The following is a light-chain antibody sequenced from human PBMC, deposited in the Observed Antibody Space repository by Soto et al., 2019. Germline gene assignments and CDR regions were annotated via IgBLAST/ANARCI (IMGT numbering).Light chain of an antibody. V-gene: IGLV2-11*01. CDR2: NVN. J-gene: IGLJ3*02. Sequence: QAALTQPRSVSGSPGQSVTISCTGTNSNFAGYIRVSWFQQHPGKAPKLLIYNVNERPSGVPDRFSGSKSGNTASLTISGFQAAERDDYSCCPSPADFTGVFGGGTKLPAL. CDR1: NSNFAGYIR. CDR3: CPSPADFTGV.